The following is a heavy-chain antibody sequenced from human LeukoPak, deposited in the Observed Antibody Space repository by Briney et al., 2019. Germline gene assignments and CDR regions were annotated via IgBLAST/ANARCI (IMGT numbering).Heavy chain of an antibody. CDR2: ISYSEST. J-gene: IGHJ4*02. V-gene: IGHV4-39*01. D-gene: IGHD5-18*01. CDR3: ATWESESSWDTAMSYRIDY. CDR1: GGSISSSSDY. Sequence: SSETLSLTCTVSGGSISSSSDYWGWIRQPPGKGLEWIGSISYSESTYYNPALKSQLTKSVDTSKNQFSLKLSSVTAADTAVFYCATWESESSWDTAMSYRIDYWGQGTLVTVSS.